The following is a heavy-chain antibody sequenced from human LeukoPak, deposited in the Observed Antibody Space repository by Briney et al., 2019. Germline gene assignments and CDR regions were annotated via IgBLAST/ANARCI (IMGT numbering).Heavy chain of an antibody. V-gene: IGHV4-39*07. Sequence: PSETLSLTCTVSGGSISSGGYSGSCIRQPPGKGLEWIGSIYYSGSTYYNLSLKSRLTISVDTSKNQFSPQLSSVTAADPAVYYCARVQWFVQHWFDTWGQGTLVTVSS. CDR1: GGSISSGGYS. J-gene: IGHJ5*02. CDR2: IYYSGST. D-gene: IGHD6-19*01. CDR3: ARVQWFVQHWFDT.